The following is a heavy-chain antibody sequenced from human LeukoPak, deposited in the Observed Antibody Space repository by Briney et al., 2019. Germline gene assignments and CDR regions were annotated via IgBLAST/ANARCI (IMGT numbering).Heavy chain of an antibody. CDR1: GFTFSTYE. Sequence: AGGSLRLSCAASGFTFSTYEMNWFRQAPGKGLEWVSYISSSGSTIYYADSMKGRFTISRDNAKNSLYLQMNSLRAEDTAVYYWGRVLVVGGRWPWFAPWGKGTWSSSLQ. J-gene: IGHJ5*02. D-gene: IGHD3-16*01. CDR3: GRVLVVGGRWPWFAP. V-gene: IGHV3-48*03. CDR2: ISSSGSTI.